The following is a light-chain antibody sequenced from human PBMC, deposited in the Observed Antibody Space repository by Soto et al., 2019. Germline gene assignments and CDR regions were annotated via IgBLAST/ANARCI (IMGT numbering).Light chain of an antibody. CDR2: GAS. CDR1: PSVSSSY. Sequence: EIVLTQSPGTLSLSPGERATLSCRASPSVSSSYLAWYQQKPGQAPRLLIYGASSRATGIPDRFSGSGSGTDFTLTISRLEPEDFAMYYCQQYGSLWTFGQGTKVEIK. CDR3: QQYGSLWT. J-gene: IGKJ1*01. V-gene: IGKV3-20*01.